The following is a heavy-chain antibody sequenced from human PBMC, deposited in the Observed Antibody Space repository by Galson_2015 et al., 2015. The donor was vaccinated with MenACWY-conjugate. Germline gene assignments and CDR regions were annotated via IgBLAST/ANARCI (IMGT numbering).Heavy chain of an antibody. D-gene: IGHD1-26*01. CDR1: GFVFSDYC. CDR2: INSDGRST. Sequence: SLRLSCAASGFVFSDYCMHWVRQAPGKGLVWVSRINSDGRSTSYADSVKGRFTISRDNAKNTLYLQMNSLRAEDTAVYYCARLGGNYRTTSHFDYWGQGTLVTVSS. J-gene: IGHJ4*02. CDR3: ARLGGNYRTTSHFDY. V-gene: IGHV3-74*01.